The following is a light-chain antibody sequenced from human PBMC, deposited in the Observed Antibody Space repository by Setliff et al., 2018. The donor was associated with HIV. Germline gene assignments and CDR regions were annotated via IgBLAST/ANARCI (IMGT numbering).Light chain of an antibody. CDR1: SSDLGSYHL. J-gene: IGLJ1*01. V-gene: IGLV2-23*01. CDR3: CSYVAGSHYV. CDR2: EGS. Sequence: QPALTQPASVSGSPGQSITISCTGTSSDLGSYHLVSWYQHHPGKAPKLMIYEGSQRPSGVSTRFSGSTSGDTASLTIAGLQAEDEADYYCCSYVAGSHYVFGTGTKVTV.